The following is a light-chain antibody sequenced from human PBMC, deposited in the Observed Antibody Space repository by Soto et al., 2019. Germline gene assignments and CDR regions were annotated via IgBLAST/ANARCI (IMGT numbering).Light chain of an antibody. V-gene: IGLV2-14*01. CDR1: SSDVGGYNC. J-gene: IGLJ1*01. CDR3: SSYTSSSTEV. Sequence: QSALTQPASVSGSPGQSITISCTGTSSDVGGYNCVSWYQQHPGKAPKLMIYEVSNRPSGVSNRFSGSKSGNTASLTISGLQAEDEADYYCSSYTSSSTEVFGTGTKLTVL. CDR2: EVS.